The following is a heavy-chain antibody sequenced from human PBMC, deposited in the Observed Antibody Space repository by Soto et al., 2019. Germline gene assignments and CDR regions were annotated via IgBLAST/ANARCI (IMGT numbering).Heavy chain of an antibody. CDR2: MNPNSGNT. CDR1: GYTFTSYD. V-gene: IGHV1-8*01. J-gene: IGHJ4*02. D-gene: IGHD2-21*02. Sequence: QVQLVQSGAEVKKPGASVKVSCKASGYTFTSYDINWVRQATGQGLEWMGWMNPNSGNTGYAQKFQGSVTMTRNTTITTAYMKLGSQSSEEPAVYNCARTLKGDNVDSWGRETLAPVSS. CDR3: ARTLKGDNVDS.